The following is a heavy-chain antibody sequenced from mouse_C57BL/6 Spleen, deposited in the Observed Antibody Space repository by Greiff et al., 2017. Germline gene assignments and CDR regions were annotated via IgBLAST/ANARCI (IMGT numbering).Heavy chain of an antibody. CDR2: IYPGDGDT. J-gene: IGHJ2*01. Sequence: QVQLKESGPELVKPGASVKISCKASGYAFSSSWMNWVKQRPGKGLEWIGRIYPGDGDTNYNGKFKGKATLTADKSSSTAYMQLSSLTSEDSAVYFCARNDYGSSSYFNYWGQGTTLTVSS. CDR1: GYAFSSSW. V-gene: IGHV1-82*01. D-gene: IGHD1-1*01. CDR3: ARNDYGSSSYFNY.